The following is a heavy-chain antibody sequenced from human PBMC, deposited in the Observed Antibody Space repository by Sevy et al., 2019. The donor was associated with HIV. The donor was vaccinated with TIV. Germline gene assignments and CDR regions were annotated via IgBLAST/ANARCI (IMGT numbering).Heavy chain of an antibody. CDR2: FDPEDGET. V-gene: IGHV1-24*01. CDR1: GYTLTQVS. J-gene: IGHJ4*02. Sequence: ASVKVSCKVSGYTLTQVSMHWVRQAPGEGLEWMGSFDPEDGETIYAQKFQGRVTMTEDTTTNTPYMELNSLRSEDTAVYFCATTKDYYDSSGCPFDYWGQGTLVTVSS. CDR3: ATTKDYYDSSGCPFDY. D-gene: IGHD3-22*01.